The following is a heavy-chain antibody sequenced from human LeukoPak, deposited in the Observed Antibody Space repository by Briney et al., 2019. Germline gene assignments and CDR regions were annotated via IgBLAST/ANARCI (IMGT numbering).Heavy chain of an antibody. V-gene: IGHV3-23*01. Sequence: PGGSLRLSCAASGFTFSSYAMSWVRQAPGKGLEWVSAISGSGGSTYYADSVKGRFTISRHNSKNTLYLQKNSLRAEDMAVYYCAKRRGLYKDYWGQGTLVTVSS. CDR3: AKRRGLYKDY. J-gene: IGHJ4*02. D-gene: IGHD3-10*01. CDR1: GFTFSSYA. CDR2: ISGSGGST.